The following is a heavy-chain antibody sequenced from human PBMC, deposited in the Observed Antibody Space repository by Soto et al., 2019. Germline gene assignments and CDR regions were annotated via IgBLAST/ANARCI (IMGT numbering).Heavy chain of an antibody. J-gene: IGHJ5*02. V-gene: IGHV1-2*02. D-gene: IGHD3-3*01. Sequence: QVQLVQSGAEVKKPGASVKVSCKASGYTFAGYYMHWVRQAPGQGLEWMGWINPNSGGTNYAQKFQGSVTMTRDTSISTAYMELSRLRSDDTAVYYCARGISIYGVVIGTLNWFDPWGQGSLVTVSS. CDR2: INPNSGGT. CDR1: GYTFAGYY. CDR3: ARGISIYGVVIGTLNWFDP.